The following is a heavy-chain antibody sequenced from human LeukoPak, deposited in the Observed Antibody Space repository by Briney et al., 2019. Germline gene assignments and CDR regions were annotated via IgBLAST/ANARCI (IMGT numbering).Heavy chain of an antibody. CDR2: ISWDGGST. CDR3: AKDTVESKWLRLGGAYYYMDV. V-gene: IGHV3-43D*03. CDR1: GFTFDDYA. D-gene: IGHD5-12*01. J-gene: IGHJ6*03. Sequence: PGGSLRLSCAASGFTFDDYAMHWVRQAPGKGLEWVSLISWDGGSTYYADSVKGRFTISRDNSKNSLYLQMNSLRAEDTALYYCAKDTVESKWLRLGGAYYYMDVWGKGTTVTVSS.